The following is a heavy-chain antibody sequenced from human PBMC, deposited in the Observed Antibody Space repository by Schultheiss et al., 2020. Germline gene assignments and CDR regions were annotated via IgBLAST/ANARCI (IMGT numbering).Heavy chain of an antibody. D-gene: IGHD1-26*01. CDR1: GGSFSGYY. J-gene: IGHJ4*02. CDR3: ATGVGTTPYY. Sequence: SETLSLTCAVYGGSFSGYYWSWIRQHPGKGLEWIGYIYYSGSTNYNPSLKSRVTISVDTSKNQFSLKLSSVTAADTAVYYCATGVGTTPYYWGQGTLVTVSS. V-gene: IGHV4-59*01. CDR2: IYYSGST.